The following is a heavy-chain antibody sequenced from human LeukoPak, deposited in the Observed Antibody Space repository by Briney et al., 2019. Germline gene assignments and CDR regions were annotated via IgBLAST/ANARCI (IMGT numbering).Heavy chain of an antibody. CDR1: GFTVSSNY. D-gene: IGHD4-17*01. CDR2: IYYTGTT. CDR3: ASKSTDHGELRFDY. J-gene: IGHJ4*02. Sequence: GSLRLSCAASGFTVSSNYMSWVRQAPGKGLEWVGYIYYTGTTNYNPSLKSRVTISVDTSKNQFSLKVNSVTAADTGVYYCASKSTDHGELRFDYWGQGTLVTVSS. V-gene: IGHV4-59*02.